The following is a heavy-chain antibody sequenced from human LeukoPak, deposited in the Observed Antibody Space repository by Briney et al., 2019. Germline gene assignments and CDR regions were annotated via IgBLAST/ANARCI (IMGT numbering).Heavy chain of an antibody. J-gene: IGHJ4*02. CDR2: ISPTDSNT. V-gene: IGHV5-51*01. D-gene: IGHD4-23*01. Sequence: GESLKISCKGSGYSFTTYWIGWVRQMPGKGLEWMGIISPTDSNTRYSPSFQGQVTISADKSINTAYLQWSSLTASDTAMYYCASRPFETTVVPWDFYWGQGTQVTVSS. CDR3: ASRPFETTVVPWDFY. CDR1: GYSFTTYW.